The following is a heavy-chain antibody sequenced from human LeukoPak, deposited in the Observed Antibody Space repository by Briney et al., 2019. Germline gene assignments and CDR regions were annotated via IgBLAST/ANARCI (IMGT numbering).Heavy chain of an antibody. CDR1: GGSISSTSHY. D-gene: IGHD3-10*01. CDR2: IYYSGST. J-gene: IGHJ4*02. V-gene: IGHV4-39*01. Sequence: SETLSLTCSLSGGSISSTSHYWGWIRQPPGKGLEWIGSIYYSGSTHFNPSLKSRVIVSADTSKNQFSLKLSSVTAADTAVYYCARTSGPRAYGSGTYYKGPFDNWGQGALVTVSS. CDR3: ARTSGPRAYGSGTYYKGPFDN.